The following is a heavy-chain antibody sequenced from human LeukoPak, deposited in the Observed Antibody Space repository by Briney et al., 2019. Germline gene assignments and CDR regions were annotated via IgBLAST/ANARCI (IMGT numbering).Heavy chain of an antibody. CDR2: ISGSGGNT. CDR3: AKDRRITMAGTVDYFDY. Sequence: GGSLRLSCAASGSTFNNYAMSSVRQAPGKGLEWVSSISGSGGNTYYADSVKGRFTISRDKSKNTLYLQMNSLRAADTAVYYCAKDRRITMAGTVDYFDYWGQGTLVTVSS. J-gene: IGHJ4*02. D-gene: IGHD6-19*01. CDR1: GSTFNNYA. V-gene: IGHV3-23*01.